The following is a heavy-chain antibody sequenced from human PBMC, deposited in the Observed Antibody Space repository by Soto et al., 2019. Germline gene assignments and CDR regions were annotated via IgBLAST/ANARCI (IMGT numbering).Heavy chain of an antibody. D-gene: IGHD3-10*01. Sequence: PSETLSLTCTVSGGSISTNYWSWIRQPPGKGLEWIGYIYSSGSTNYNPSLKSRVTISVDTSKNQLSLKLSSVTAADTAVYYCARDSKVSDAFDIWGQGTMVTVSS. CDR3: ARDSKVSDAFDI. J-gene: IGHJ3*02. CDR1: GGSISTNY. V-gene: IGHV4-59*01. CDR2: IYSSGST.